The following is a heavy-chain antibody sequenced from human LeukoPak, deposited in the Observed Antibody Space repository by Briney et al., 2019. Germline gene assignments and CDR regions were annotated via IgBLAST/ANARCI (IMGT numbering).Heavy chain of an antibody. CDR1: GYTFTGYY. V-gene: IGHV1-2*02. J-gene: IGHJ4*02. D-gene: IGHD5-18*01. CDR3: ARAADTTMVQRFDY. CDR2: VNPNSGGM. Sequence: ASVKVSCKASGYTFTGYYIHWVRQAPGQGLEWMGWVNPNSGGMNYPQEFQGRVTMTRDTSISTAYMELSSLRSDDTAAYYCARAADTTMVQRFDYWGQGTLVTVSS.